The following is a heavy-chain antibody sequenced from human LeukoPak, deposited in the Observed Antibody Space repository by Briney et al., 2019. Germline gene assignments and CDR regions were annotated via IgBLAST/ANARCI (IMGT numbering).Heavy chain of an antibody. CDR3: ARIAAAGTGDY. Sequence: SETLSLTCTVSGGSISSSSYYWGWIRQPPGKGLEWIGNIYYSGSTYYSPSLKSRVTISVDTSKNQFSLKLSSVTAADTAVYYCARIAAAGTGDYWGQGTLVTVSS. CDR1: GGSISSSSYY. V-gene: IGHV4-39*07. D-gene: IGHD6-13*01. J-gene: IGHJ4*02. CDR2: IYYSGST.